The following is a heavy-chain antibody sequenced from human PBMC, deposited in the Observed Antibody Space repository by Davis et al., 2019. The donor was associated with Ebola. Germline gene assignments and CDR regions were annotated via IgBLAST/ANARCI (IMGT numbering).Heavy chain of an antibody. Sequence: GESLKISCKSSGYSFTSYWIGWVRQMPGKGLEWMGIIYPGDSDTRYSPSFQGQVTISADKSINTAYLQWSSLKASDTAMYYCARRNYYGSGSQYSHFDYWGQGTLVTVSS. CDR3: ARRNYYGSGSQYSHFDY. J-gene: IGHJ4*02. CDR2: IYPGDSDT. V-gene: IGHV5-51*01. CDR1: GYSFTSYW. D-gene: IGHD3-10*01.